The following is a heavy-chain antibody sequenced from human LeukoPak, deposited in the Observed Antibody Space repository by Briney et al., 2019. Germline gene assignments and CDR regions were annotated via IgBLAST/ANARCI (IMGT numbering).Heavy chain of an antibody. V-gene: IGHV1-46*01. D-gene: IGHD3/OR15-3a*01. J-gene: IGHJ4*02. CDR3: ARAVGLVYFDY. CDR1: GYTFTSYY. Sequence: ASVKVSCKASGYTFTSYYMHWVRQAPGQGLEWMGIINPSGGSTSYAQKFQGRVTMTRDTSTSTVYTELSSLRSEDTAVYYCARAVGLVYFDYWGQGTLVTVSS. CDR2: INPSGGST.